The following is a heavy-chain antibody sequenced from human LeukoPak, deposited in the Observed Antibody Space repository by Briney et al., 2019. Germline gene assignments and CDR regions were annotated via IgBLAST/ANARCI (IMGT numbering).Heavy chain of an antibody. CDR3: AKSGRRWELLRNYFDY. Sequence: GGSLRLSCAASGFTFSSYAMSWVRQAPGKGLEWVSAISGSGGSTYYADSVKGRFTISRDNSRNTLYLQMNSLRAEDTAVYYRAKSGRRWELLRNYFDYWGQGTLVTVSS. J-gene: IGHJ4*02. CDR2: ISGSGGST. CDR1: GFTFSSYA. D-gene: IGHD1-26*01. V-gene: IGHV3-23*01.